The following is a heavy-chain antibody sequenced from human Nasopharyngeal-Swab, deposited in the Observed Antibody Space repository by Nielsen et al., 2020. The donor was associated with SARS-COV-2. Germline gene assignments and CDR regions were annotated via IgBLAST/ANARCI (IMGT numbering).Heavy chain of an antibody. CDR1: GYSFTSYW. CDR2: IDPSDSYT. Sequence: GESLKISCKGSGYSFTSYWISWVRQMPGKGLEWMGRIDPSDSYTNYSPSFQGHVTISADKSISTAYLQWSSLKASDTAMYYCARGGLGVVVVAATVDLDIWGQGTMVTVSS. D-gene: IGHD2-15*01. J-gene: IGHJ3*02. V-gene: IGHV5-10-1*01. CDR3: ARGGLGVVVVAATVDLDI.